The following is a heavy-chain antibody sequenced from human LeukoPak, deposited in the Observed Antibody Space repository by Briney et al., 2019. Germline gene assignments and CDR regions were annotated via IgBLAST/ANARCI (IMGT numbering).Heavy chain of an antibody. V-gene: IGHV4-4*02. CDR3: AREGGFYRPLDY. J-gene: IGHJ4*02. D-gene: IGHD6-25*01. CDR2: VHLDGRT. Sequence: PSETLSLTCGVSGGSVSSTNWWPWIRQPPGKGLEWIGEVHLDGRTNFNPSLKSRLTMSVDLSENHVSLKLTSVTAADTAVYYCAREGGFYRPLDYSGQGTLVTVSS. CDR1: GGSVSSTNW.